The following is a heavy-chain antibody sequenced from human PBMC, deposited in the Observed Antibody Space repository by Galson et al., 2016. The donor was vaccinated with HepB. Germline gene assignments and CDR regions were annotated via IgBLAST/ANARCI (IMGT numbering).Heavy chain of an antibody. CDR1: GFTFSSYG. CDR2: IWYDGSNK. CDR3: AREVEAVGKSRFDC. J-gene: IGHJ4*02. D-gene: IGHD6-13*01. V-gene: IGHV3-33*01. Sequence: SLRLSCAASGFTFSSYGMHWVRQAPGKGLEWVAVIWYDGSNKDYADSVKGRFTISRDNSKNTLYLQMNSLRAEDTAVYYCAREVEAVGKSRFDCWGQGTLVTVSS.